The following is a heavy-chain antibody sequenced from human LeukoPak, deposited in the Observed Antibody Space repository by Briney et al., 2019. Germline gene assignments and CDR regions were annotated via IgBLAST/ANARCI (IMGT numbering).Heavy chain of an antibody. D-gene: IGHD6-13*01. CDR2: IYPGDSDT. V-gene: IGHV5-51*01. Sequence: GESLKISCKGSGYSFTSYWIGWVRQMPGKGLEWMGIIYPGDSDTRYSPSFQGQVTISADKSISTAYLQWSSLKASDTAMYYCARRVWVSSSWYYYFDYWGQGTLVTVSS. CDR3: ARRVWVSSSWYYYFDY. J-gene: IGHJ4*02. CDR1: GYSFTSYW.